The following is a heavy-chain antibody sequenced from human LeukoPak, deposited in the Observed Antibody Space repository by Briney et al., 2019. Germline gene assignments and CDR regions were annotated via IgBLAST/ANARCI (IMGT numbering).Heavy chain of an antibody. Sequence: PGGSLRLSCAASGFTFRSYWMSWVRQAPGKRPEWVANIKHDGSQKYFVDFVKGRFTISRDNAKNSLYLQMNSLGVEDTAVYYCARVGMGGIKAFDMWGQGTMVTVSS. D-gene: IGHD3-3*01. J-gene: IGHJ3*02. CDR2: IKHDGSQK. CDR3: ARVGMGGIKAFDM. V-gene: IGHV3-7*03. CDR1: GFTFRSYW.